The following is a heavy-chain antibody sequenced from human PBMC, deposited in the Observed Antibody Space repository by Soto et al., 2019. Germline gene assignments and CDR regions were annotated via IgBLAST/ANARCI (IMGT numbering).Heavy chain of an antibody. CDR1: GFSFSTHV. Sequence: QVQLVESGGGVVRPGRSLRLSCAATGFSFSTHVMHWVRQAPGKGLEWVTVIVNDGSEQDYSDSVKGRFTISRENPKSTIYLQMNHLSAEDTAVDYCARDDNYADNRLDNWGKGILVTVSS. CDR3: ARDDNYADNRLDN. J-gene: IGHJ4*02. CDR2: IVNDGSEQ. V-gene: IGHV3-33*01. D-gene: IGHD4-17*01.